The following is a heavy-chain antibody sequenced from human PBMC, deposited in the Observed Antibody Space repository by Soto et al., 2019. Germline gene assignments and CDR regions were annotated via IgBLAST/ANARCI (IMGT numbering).Heavy chain of an antibody. CDR3: ARDPYIARAAAGTSAWFDP. CDR1: GYTFTSYG. D-gene: IGHD6-13*01. V-gene: IGHV1-18*01. CDR2: ISAYNGNT. J-gene: IGHJ5*02. Sequence: ASVKVSCKASGYTFTSYGISWVRQAPGQGLEWMGWISAYNGNTNYAQKLQGRVTTTTDTSTSTAYMELRSLRSDDTAVYYCARDPYIARAAAGTSAWFDPWGQGTLVTVSS.